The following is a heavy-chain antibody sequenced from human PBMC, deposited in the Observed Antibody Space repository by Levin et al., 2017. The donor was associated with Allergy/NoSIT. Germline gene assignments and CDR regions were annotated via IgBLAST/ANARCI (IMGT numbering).Heavy chain of an antibody. CDR3: ARDKWGQDCFDL. D-gene: IGHD1-26*01. CDR2: ISSSGNSV. J-gene: IGHJ4*02. V-gene: IGHV3-21*01. CDR1: GFTFSSYS. Sequence: GESLKISCEASGFTFSSYSMNWVRLAPGKGLEWVSLISSSGNSVDYKDSVKGRFTISRDNAKNSLYLQMDSLTVDDTAIYFCARDKWGQDCFDLWGQGTLVTVSP.